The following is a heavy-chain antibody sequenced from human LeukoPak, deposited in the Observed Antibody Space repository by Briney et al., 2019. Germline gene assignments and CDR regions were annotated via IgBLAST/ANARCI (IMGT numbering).Heavy chain of an antibody. CDR2: IYYSGST. Sequence: SETLSLTCTVSGGSISSYYWSWIRQPPGKGLEWIGYIYYSGSTNYNPPLNSRVTISVDTSKNQFSLKLSSVTAADTAVYYCARGLRQEGWFDPWGQGTLVTVSS. V-gene: IGHV4-59*01. CDR3: ARGLRQEGWFDP. CDR1: GGSISSYY. J-gene: IGHJ5*02.